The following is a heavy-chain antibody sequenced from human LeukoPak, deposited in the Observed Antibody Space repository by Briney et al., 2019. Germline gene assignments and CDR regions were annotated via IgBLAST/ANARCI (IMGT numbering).Heavy chain of an antibody. J-gene: IGHJ4*02. CDR1: GGSISSYY. V-gene: IGHV4-4*07. Sequence: PSETLSPTCTVSGGSISSYYWSWIRQPAGEGLEWIGRIYTSGSTNYNPSLKSRVTMSVDTSKNQFSLKLSSVTAADTAVYYCARDRSSWYDPLFDYWGQGTLVTVSS. CDR2: IYTSGST. D-gene: IGHD6-13*01. CDR3: ARDRSSWYDPLFDY.